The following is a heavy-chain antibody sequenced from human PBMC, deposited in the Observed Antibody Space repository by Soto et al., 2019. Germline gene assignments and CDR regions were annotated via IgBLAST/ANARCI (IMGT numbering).Heavy chain of an antibody. V-gene: IGHV3-23*01. J-gene: IGHJ4*02. Sequence: EVQLLESGGDLVQPGGSLRLSCAASGFTFSTYAMSWVRQTAGKGLEWVSAISGSGGTTYYADSVKGRVTVSRDNSKNMVYRQMNSLRVEDTAVYYCAKSYSDSGSYGVGHDCWGQGTLVTVTS. D-gene: IGHD3-10*01. CDR3: AKSYSDSGSYGVGHDC. CDR2: ISGSGGTT. CDR1: GFTFSTYA.